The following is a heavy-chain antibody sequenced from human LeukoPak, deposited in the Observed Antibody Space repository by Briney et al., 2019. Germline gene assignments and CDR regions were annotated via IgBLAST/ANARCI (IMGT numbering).Heavy chain of an antibody. D-gene: IGHD6-13*01. CDR1: GGSFSGYY. CDR2: INHSGST. CDR3: ARHGDSSSWDARFDY. V-gene: IGHV4-34*01. J-gene: IGHJ4*02. Sequence: SETLSLTCAVYGGSFSGYYWSWIRQPPGKGLEWIGEINHSGSTNYNPSLKSRVTISVGTSKNQFSLKLSSVTAADTAVYYCARHGDSSSWDARFDYWGQGTLVTVSS.